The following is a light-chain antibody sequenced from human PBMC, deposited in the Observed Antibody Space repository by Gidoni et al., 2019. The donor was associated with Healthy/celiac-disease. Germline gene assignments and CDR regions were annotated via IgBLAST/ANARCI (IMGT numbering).Light chain of an antibody. CDR1: QSVSSY. V-gene: IGKV3-11*01. CDR3: QQRSNWPSLT. CDR2: DAS. Sequence: EIWLTQSPATLSLSPGERATRSCRASQSVSSYLAWYQQKPGQAPRLLIFDASNRATGIPARFSGSGSGTDLTLTISSLEPEDFAVYYCQQRSNWPSLTFXGXTKVEIK. J-gene: IGKJ4*01.